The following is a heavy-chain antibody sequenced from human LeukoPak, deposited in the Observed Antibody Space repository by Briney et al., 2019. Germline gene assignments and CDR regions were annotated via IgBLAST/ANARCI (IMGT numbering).Heavy chain of an antibody. J-gene: IGHJ4*02. Sequence: GGSLRLSCAASGFTFSSYGMHWVRQAPGKGLEWVAVISYDGSNKYYADSVEGRFTISRDNSKNTLYLQMNSLRAEDTAVYYCAKDMRAKGPAASFDYWGQGTLVTVSS. D-gene: IGHD2-2*01. V-gene: IGHV3-30*18. CDR1: GFTFSSYG. CDR3: AKDMRAKGPAASFDY. CDR2: ISYDGSNK.